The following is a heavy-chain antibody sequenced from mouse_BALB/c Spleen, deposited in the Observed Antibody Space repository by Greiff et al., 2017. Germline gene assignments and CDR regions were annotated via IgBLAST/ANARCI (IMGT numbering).Heavy chain of an antibody. J-gene: IGHJ4*01. Sequence: QVQLQQPGAELVKPGASVKLSCKASGYTFTSYWMHWVKQRPGQGLEWIGEIDPSDSYTNYNQKFKGKATLTVDKSSSTAYMQLSSLTSEDSAVYYCAREDYYYAIEYWGEGESVT. CDR1: GYTFTSYW. CDR2: IDPSDSYT. D-gene: IGHD2-4*01. V-gene: IGHV1-69*02. CDR3: AREDYYYAIEY.